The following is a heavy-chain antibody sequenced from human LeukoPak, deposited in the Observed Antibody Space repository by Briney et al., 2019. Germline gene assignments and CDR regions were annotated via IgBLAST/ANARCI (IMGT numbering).Heavy chain of an antibody. V-gene: IGHV4-4*07. D-gene: IGHD6-6*01. J-gene: IGHJ5*02. CDR2: IYTSGST. CDR3: ARWQYTISSGWFDP. Sequence: PSETLSLTCTVSGGSISSYHWSWIRQPAGKGLEWIGRIYTSGSTNYSPPLKSRVTISVDTSKIQFSLKLTSVTAADTAVYYCARWQYTISSGWFDPWGQGTLVTVSS. CDR1: GGSISSYH.